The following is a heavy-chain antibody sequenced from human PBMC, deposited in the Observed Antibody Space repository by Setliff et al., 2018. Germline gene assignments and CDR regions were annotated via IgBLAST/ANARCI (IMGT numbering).Heavy chain of an antibody. D-gene: IGHD3-22*01. J-gene: IGHJ4*01. CDR3: ATKDYDTSGYYRPFGL. CDR1: GSTLTELT. CDR2: FNPEDDEI. Sequence: ASVKVSCKVSGSTLTELTMYWVRQAPGKGLEWMGSFNPEDDEIIYAQKSLGRVTMTEDTSTDTAYMELSSLRSEDTAVYYCATKDYDTSGYYRPFGLWGQGTLVTVSS. V-gene: IGHV1-24*01.